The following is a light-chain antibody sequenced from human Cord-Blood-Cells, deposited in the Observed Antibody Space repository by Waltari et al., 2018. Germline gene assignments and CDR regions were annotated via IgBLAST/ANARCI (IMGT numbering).Light chain of an antibody. CDR2: DVS. CDR1: SSDVGGYNY. Sequence: QSALTQPASVSGSPGQSITISCTGTSSDVGGYNYVSWYQQHPGKAPELMIYDVSKAPAGVSNRCSGSKSGTTAALTISGLQAEDEADYYCSSYTSSSTWVFGGGTKLTVL. J-gene: IGLJ3*02. V-gene: IGLV2-14*01. CDR3: SSYTSSSTWV.